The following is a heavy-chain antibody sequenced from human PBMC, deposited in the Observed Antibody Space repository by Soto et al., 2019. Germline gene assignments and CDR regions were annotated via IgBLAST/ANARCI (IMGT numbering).Heavy chain of an antibody. CDR2: IYYSGST. D-gene: IGHD4-17*01. V-gene: IGHV4-59*08. Sequence: SETLSLTCTVSGGSISSYYWSWIRQPPGKGLEWIGHIYYSGSTNYNPSLKSRVTISVDTSKNQFSLKLSSVTAADTAVYYCARRYGVYFDYWGQGTLVTVS. J-gene: IGHJ4*02. CDR1: GGSISSYY. CDR3: ARRYGVYFDY.